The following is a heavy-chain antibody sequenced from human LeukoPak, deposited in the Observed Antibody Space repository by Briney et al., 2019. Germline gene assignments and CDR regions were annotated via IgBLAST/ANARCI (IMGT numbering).Heavy chain of an antibody. Sequence: SQTLSLTCAISGDRVSSISATWTWIRQSPSRGLEWLGRTYYRSKWYNDYAVSVKSRILINSDTSKNQFSLQLNSVTPEDTAVYYCARGSSSNSWYFDYWGQGTLVTVSS. CDR1: GDRVSSISAT. J-gene: IGHJ4*02. CDR2: TYYRSKWYN. CDR3: ARGSSSNSWYFDY. D-gene: IGHD6-13*01. V-gene: IGHV6-1*01.